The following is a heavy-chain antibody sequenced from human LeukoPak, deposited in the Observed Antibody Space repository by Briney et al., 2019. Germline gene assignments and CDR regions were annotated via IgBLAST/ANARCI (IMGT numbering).Heavy chain of an antibody. V-gene: IGHV5-51*01. J-gene: IGHJ4*02. Sequence: GESLQISCQGSGSSFTSYWIGWVRQLPGKGLEWMGIIYPGDSDTRYSPSFQGQVTISADKSISTAYLQWSSLKASDTAMYYCARRYSGSSFSDYWGQGTLVTVSS. D-gene: IGHD1-26*01. CDR2: IYPGDSDT. CDR1: GSSFTSYW. CDR3: ARRYSGSSFSDY.